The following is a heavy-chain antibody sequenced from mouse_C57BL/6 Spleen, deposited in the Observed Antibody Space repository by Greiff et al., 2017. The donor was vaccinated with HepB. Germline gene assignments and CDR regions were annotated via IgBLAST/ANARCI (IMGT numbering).Heavy chain of an antibody. CDR2: ISGGGGNT. V-gene: IGHV5-9*01. CDR3: ARHDGYLYYYAMDY. CDR1: GFTFSSYT. J-gene: IGHJ4*01. D-gene: IGHD2-3*01. Sequence: EVHLVESGGGLVKPGGSLKLSCAASGFTFSSYTMSWVRQTPEKRLEWVATISGGGGNTYYPDSVKGRFTISRDNAKNTLYLQMSSLRSEDTALYYCARHDGYLYYYAMDYWGQGTSVTVSS.